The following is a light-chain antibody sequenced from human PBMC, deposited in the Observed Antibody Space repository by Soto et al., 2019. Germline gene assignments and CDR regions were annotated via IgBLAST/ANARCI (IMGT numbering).Light chain of an antibody. CDR1: QGIRNG. Sequence: DIQMTQSPSSLSASVGDRVTITCRASQGIRNGLGWYQQKPGKAPKRLIYAASSLQSGVPSRFSGSGSGTEFTLTISRPQPEDFATYYCLQHNSYPPTFGPGTKVEIK. V-gene: IGKV1-17*01. CDR2: AAS. J-gene: IGKJ1*01. CDR3: LQHNSYPPT.